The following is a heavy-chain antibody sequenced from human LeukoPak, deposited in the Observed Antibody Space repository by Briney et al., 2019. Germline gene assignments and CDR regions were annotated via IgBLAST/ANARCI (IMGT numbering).Heavy chain of an antibody. Sequence: SETLSLTCAVSGGSITSYYWSWIRQSPGKGLEWIGSIFYTGTTNYNPSLKSRVTISVDTSKNQFSLRLRSVATEDTAAYFCARARWSPYYFDNWGQGTLVTVSS. CDR3: ARARWSPYYFDN. CDR2: IFYTGTT. CDR1: GGSITSYY. J-gene: IGHJ4*02. D-gene: IGHD6-13*01. V-gene: IGHV4-59*01.